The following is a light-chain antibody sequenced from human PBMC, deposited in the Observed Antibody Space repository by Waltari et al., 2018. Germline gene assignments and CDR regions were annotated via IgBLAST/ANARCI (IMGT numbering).Light chain of an antibody. J-gene: IGKJ2*01. V-gene: IGKV6-21*01. Sequence: EIVLTQSPDFQSVTPREKVTITCRASQSIGGILQCYQQQPRQSPNLIINDATQSLSGVPWRFSGSGSGKDFTLTINSLAAEDVATYYCHHTSDFPYTFGQGTKLEIK. CDR1: QSIGGI. CDR3: HHTSDFPYT. CDR2: DAT.